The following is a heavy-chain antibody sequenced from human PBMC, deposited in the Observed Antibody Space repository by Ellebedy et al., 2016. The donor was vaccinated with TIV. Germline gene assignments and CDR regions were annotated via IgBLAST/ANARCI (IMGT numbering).Heavy chain of an antibody. CDR3: ARDYPGAYFDN. V-gene: IGHV3-21*01. D-gene: IGHD3-10*01. Sequence: GESLKISXAASGFTFSSYSMNWVRQAPGKGLEWVSSISSSSSYIYYADSVKGRFTISRDNAKNSLYLQVSSLRAEDTAVYYCARDYPGAYFDNWGQGTLVTVSS. CDR1: GFTFSSYS. J-gene: IGHJ4*02. CDR2: ISSSSSYI.